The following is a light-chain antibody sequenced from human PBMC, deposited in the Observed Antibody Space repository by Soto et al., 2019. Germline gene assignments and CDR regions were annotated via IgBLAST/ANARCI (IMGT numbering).Light chain of an antibody. J-gene: IGLJ3*02. V-gene: IGLV2-8*01. CDR1: SSDVGRYNF. CDR3: SSYAGSNTWV. CDR2: EVS. Sequence: QSALTQPPSASGSPGQSVTISCTGTSSDVGRYNFVCWHQQYPGKAPKLIIYEVSRRPSGVPDRFSGSKSGNTASLTVSGLQPEDEADYYCSSYAGSNTWVFGGGTQLTVL.